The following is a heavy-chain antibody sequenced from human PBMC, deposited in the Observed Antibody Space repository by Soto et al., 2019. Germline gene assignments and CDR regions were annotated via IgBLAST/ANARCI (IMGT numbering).Heavy chain of an antibody. J-gene: IGHJ4*02. CDR2: IYNAEST. V-gene: IGHV4-4*09. CDR3: AGTRGGPGFDF. CDR1: GASISSRY. Sequence: QLQESGPGLVKSSETMSLTCTASGASISSRYWSWVRQPPGKGLEWIGHIYNAESTNYNPSLNSRVTISVDTSKTQVSLHLGSVPAAATAVYYCAGTRGGPGFDFWGQGILVTVSS. D-gene: IGHD5-12*01.